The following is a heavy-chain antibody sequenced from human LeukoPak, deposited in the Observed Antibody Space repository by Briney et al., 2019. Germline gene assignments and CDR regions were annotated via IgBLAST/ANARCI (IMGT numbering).Heavy chain of an antibody. V-gene: IGHV1-46*01. CDR1: GYTFTSYY. D-gene: IGHD2-8*01. CDR3: ARAGCTNGVCYFIYYFDY. J-gene: IGHJ4*02. Sequence: ASVKVSCKASGYTFTSYYMHWVRQAPGQGLEWMGLINPSGGSTSYAQKFQGRVTMTRDTSTSTVYMELSSLRSEDTAVYYCARAGCTNGVCYFIYYFDYWGQGTLVTVSS. CDR2: INPSGGST.